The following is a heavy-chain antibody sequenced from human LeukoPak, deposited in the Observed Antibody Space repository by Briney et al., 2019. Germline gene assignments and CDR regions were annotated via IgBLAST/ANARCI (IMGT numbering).Heavy chain of an antibody. Sequence: NPSETLSLTCTVSGGSIRGYYWTWIRQPAGKGLEWIGRIYTFDNTNYNPSPKSRVTMSIDTSNNQFSLKLDSVTAADTAIYYCAREWGSTSPRPLDSWGQGSLVTVSS. CDR2: IYTFDNT. D-gene: IGHD2-2*01. V-gene: IGHV4-4*07. CDR3: AREWGSTSPRPLDS. J-gene: IGHJ4*02. CDR1: GGSIRGYY.